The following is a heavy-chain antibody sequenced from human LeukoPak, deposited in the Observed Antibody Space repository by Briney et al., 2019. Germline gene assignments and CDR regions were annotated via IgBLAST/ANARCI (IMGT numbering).Heavy chain of an antibody. Sequence: PSETLSLTCTVSGGSVSSGSYYWSWIRQPPGKGLEWIGYIYYSGSTNYNPSLKSRVTISVDTSKNQFSLKLSSVTAADTAVYYCAVGLGPNKKYGSGSPELFDPGIRAFDYWGQGTLVTVSS. CDR3: AVGLGPNKKYGSGSPELFDPGIRAFDY. J-gene: IGHJ4*02. D-gene: IGHD3-10*01. CDR1: GGSVSSGSYY. CDR2: IYYSGST. V-gene: IGHV4-61*01.